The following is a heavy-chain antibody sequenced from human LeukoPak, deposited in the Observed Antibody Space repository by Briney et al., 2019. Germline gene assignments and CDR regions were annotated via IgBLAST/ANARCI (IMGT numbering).Heavy chain of an antibody. D-gene: IGHD6-19*01. CDR1: GFTVSSNY. Sequence: PGGSLRLSCAASGFTVSSNYMSWVRQAPGKGLEWVSVIYSGGSTYYADSVKGRFTISRDNARNSLFLQMTSLRADDTAVYYCAREGDSGWYYYLDYWGHGTLVTVSS. V-gene: IGHV3-66*01. CDR3: AREGDSGWYYYLDY. J-gene: IGHJ4*01. CDR2: IYSGGST.